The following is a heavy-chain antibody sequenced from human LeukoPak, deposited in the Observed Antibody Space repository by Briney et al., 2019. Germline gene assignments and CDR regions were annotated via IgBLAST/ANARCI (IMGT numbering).Heavy chain of an antibody. J-gene: IGHJ4*02. V-gene: IGHV3-23*01. CDR2: ISGSGGST. Sequence: GGSLRLSCAASGFTFSSYAMSWVRQAPGKGLEWVSAISGSGGSTYYADSVKGRFTISRDNSKNTLYLQMNSLRAEDTAVYYCARGAYCSGGPCPDPFDYWGQGTLVTVSS. CDR1: GFTFSSYA. CDR3: ARGAYCSGGPCPDPFDY. D-gene: IGHD2-15*01.